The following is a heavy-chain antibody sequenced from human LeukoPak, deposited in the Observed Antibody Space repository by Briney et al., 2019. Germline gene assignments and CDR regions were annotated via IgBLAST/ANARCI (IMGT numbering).Heavy chain of an antibody. Sequence: PSQTLSLTCAVSGGSISSGIYSWIWIRQPPGKGLEWIGYIYHSGSTYYNPSLKSRVTLLVDRSKNQCSLKLSSVTAADTAVYYCARDNGDYPYYFDFWGQGTLVTVSS. V-gene: IGHV4-30-2*01. D-gene: IGHD4-17*01. CDR1: GGSISSGIYS. J-gene: IGHJ4*02. CDR3: ARDNGDYPYYFDF. CDR2: IYHSGST.